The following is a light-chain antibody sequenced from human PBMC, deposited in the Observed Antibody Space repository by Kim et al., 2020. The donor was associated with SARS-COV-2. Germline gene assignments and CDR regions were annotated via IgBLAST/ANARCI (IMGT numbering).Light chain of an antibody. V-gene: IGKV1-27*01. CDR2: AAS. CDR3: QKYNSAPQT. CDR1: QGISNY. J-gene: IGKJ1*01. Sequence: SSVGDRVTITCRASQGISNYLAWYQQKPGKVPKLLIYAASTLQSGVPSRFSGSGSGTDFTLTISSLQPEDVATYYCQKYNSAPQTFGQGTKVDIK.